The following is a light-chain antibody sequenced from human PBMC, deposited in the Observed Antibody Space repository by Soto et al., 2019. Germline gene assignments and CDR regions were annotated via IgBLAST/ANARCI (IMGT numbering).Light chain of an antibody. J-gene: IGLJ3*02. CDR1: SSDVGAYNY. CDR2: DVT. Sequence: QSALTQPASVSGSPRQSVTSSCSGSSSDVGAYNYVSWYQRHPGKAPKLMIYDVTNRPSGVSNRFSGSKSGNTASLTISGLQAEDEADYFCSSYTSSSTVVFGGGTKLTVL. CDR3: SSYTSSSTVV. V-gene: IGLV2-14*01.